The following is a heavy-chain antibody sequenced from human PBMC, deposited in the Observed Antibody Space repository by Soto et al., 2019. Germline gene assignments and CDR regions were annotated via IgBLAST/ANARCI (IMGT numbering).Heavy chain of an antibody. CDR3: VKDGDFWSGYYPPNNWFDP. D-gene: IGHD3-3*01. J-gene: IGHJ5*02. Sequence: QVQLVESGGGVVQPGRSLRLSCAASGFTFSSYGMHWVRQAPGKGLEWVAVISYDGSNKYYADSVKGRFTISRDNSKNTLYLQMNSLRAEDTAVYYCVKDGDFWSGYYPPNNWFDPWGQGTLVTVSS. V-gene: IGHV3-30*18. CDR1: GFTFSSYG. CDR2: ISYDGSNK.